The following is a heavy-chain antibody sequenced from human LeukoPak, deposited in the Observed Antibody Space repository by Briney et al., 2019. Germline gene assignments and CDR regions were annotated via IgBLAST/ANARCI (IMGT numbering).Heavy chain of an antibody. J-gene: IGHJ4*02. V-gene: IGHV3-21*01. CDR2: ISTSSSYI. CDR1: GFTFSSYS. D-gene: IGHD2-2*01. CDR3: ARDAVVPASLLDY. Sequence: GGSLRLSCAASGFTFSSYSMNWVRQAPGKGLEWVSSISTSSSYIYYADSVKGRFTISRDNAKNSLYLQMNSLRAEDTAVYYCARDAVVPASLLDYWGQGTLVTVSS.